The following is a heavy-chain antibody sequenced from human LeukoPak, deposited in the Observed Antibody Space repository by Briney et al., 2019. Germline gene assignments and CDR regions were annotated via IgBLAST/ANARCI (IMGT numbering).Heavy chain of an antibody. Sequence: GGSLRLSCAASGFTLSNYSMNWVRQAPGEGLEWVAFISSSSSYIFYADSLKGRFTISRDNAKNSLYLQMNSLRADDTAVYYCARDLAYGDDGLWGQGTLVTVSS. J-gene: IGHJ4*02. CDR1: GFTLSNYS. CDR2: ISSSSSYI. V-gene: IGHV3-21*01. D-gene: IGHD4-17*01. CDR3: ARDLAYGDDGL.